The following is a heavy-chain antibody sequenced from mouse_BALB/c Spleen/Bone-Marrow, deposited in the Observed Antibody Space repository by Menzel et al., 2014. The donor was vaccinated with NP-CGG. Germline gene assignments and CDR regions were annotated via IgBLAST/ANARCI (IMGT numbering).Heavy chain of an antibody. CDR1: GYSITSDYA. D-gene: IGHD2-14*01. V-gene: IGHV3-2*02. J-gene: IGHJ2*01. CDR2: ISYSGST. CDR3: ARWVYYRYDEGFDY. Sequence: VQLQQSGPGLVKPSQSLSFTCTVTGYSITSDYAWNWIRQFPGNKLEWMGYISYSGSTSYNPSLKSRISITRDTSKNQFFLQLNSVTTEDTATYYCARWVYYRYDEGFDYWGQGTTLTVSS.